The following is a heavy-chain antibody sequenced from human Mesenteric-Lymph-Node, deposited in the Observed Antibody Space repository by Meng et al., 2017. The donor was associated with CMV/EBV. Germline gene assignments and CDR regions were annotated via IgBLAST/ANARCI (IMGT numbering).Heavy chain of an antibody. CDR3: AKDRLLPFGELIPYYFDY. D-gene: IGHD3-10*01. CDR2: ISSSGSTI. V-gene: IGHV3-48*01. Sequence: GESLKISCAASGFTFSSYWMSWVRQAPGKGLEWVSYISSSGSTIYYAESVKGRFTISRDNSKNTLYLQMNSLRAEDTAVYYCAKDRLLPFGELIPYYFDYWGQGTLVTVSS. CDR1: GFTFSSYW. J-gene: IGHJ4*02.